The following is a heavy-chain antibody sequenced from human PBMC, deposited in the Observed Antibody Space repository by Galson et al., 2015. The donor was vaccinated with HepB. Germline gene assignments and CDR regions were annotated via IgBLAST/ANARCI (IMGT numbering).Heavy chain of an antibody. V-gene: IGHV3-30*04. D-gene: IGHD3-10*01. J-gene: IGHJ4*02. CDR3: ARDRTALSAYYGSGMGDY. CDR2: ISYDGSNK. Sequence: SLRLSCAASGFTFSSYAMHWVRQAPGKGLEWVAVISYDGSNKYYADSVKGRFTISRDNSKNTLYLQMNSLRAEDTAVYYCARDRTALSAYYGSGMGDYWGQGTLVTVSS. CDR1: GFTFSSYA.